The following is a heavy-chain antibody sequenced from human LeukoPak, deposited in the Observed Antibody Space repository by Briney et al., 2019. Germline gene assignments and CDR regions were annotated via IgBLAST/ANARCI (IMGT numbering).Heavy chain of an antibody. CDR2: ISYDGSNK. Sequence: GGSLRLSCAASGFTFSSYGMHWVRQAPGKGLEWVAVISYDGSNKYYADSVKGRFTISRDNSKNTLYLQMNSLRAEDTAVYYCARGEYYNILTGYSNAFDIWGQGTMVTVSS. CDR1: GFTFSSYG. J-gene: IGHJ3*02. D-gene: IGHD3-9*01. CDR3: ARGEYYNILTGYSNAFDI. V-gene: IGHV3-30*03.